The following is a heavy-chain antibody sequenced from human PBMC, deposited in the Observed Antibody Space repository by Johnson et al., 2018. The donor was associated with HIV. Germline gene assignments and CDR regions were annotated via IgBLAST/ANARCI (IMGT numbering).Heavy chain of an antibody. CDR1: GFTFSSYW. J-gene: IGHJ3*02. D-gene: IGHD5-18*01. V-gene: IGHV3-74*01. CDR2: INSDGSST. Sequence: VQLVESGGGLVQPGGSLRLSCAVSGFTFSSYWMHWVRQAPGKGLVWVSRINSDGSSTTYADSVKGRFTISRDNAKNTLYLQMNSLRAEDTAVYYCPRETNSAMAGDAFDIWGQGTMVTVSS. CDR3: PRETNSAMAGDAFDI.